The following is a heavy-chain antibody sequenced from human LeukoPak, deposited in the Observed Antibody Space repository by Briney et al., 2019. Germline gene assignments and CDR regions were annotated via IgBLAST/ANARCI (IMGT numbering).Heavy chain of an antibody. CDR1: GFTFSSYA. CDR2: ISANGGST. J-gene: IGHJ4*02. Sequence: GGSLRLSCSASGFTFSSYAMHWVRQAPGKGLEYVSGISANGGSTYYADSVKGRFTISRDNSKNTLYLQMSSLRAEDTAVYYCVKDLLVPYGYWGQGTLVTVSS. V-gene: IGHV3-64D*06. CDR3: VKDLLVPYGY. D-gene: IGHD2-15*01.